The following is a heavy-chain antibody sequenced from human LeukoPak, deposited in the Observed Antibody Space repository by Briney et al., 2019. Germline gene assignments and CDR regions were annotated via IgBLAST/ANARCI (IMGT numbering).Heavy chain of an antibody. CDR1: GFTFSSYG. J-gene: IGHJ5*02. Sequence: GGSLRLSCAASGFTFSSYGMHWVRQAPGKGLEWVAFIRYDGSNKYYADSVKGRFTISRDNSKNTLYLQMNSLRAEDTAMYYCARDGWFGDYNWFDPWGQGTLVTVSS. V-gene: IGHV3-30*02. D-gene: IGHD3-10*01. CDR3: ARDGWFGDYNWFDP. CDR2: IRYDGSNK.